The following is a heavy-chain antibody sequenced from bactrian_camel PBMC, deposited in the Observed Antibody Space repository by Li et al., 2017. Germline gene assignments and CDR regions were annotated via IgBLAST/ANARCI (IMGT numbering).Heavy chain of an antibody. V-gene: IGHV3S53*01. J-gene: IGHJ6*01. CDR2: MDSAGSA. CDR3: AADTSLDCDNGHPEEFGW. CDR1: YTYNGGD. D-gene: IGHD1*01. Sequence: HVQLVESGGGSVQAGGSQRLSCGYTYNGGDMAWFRQAPGKEREGVAAMDSAGSANYADSVKGRFTISRDNAKNTLYLQMNSLRPEDTATYYCAADTSLDCDNGHPEEFGWWGEGTQVTVS.